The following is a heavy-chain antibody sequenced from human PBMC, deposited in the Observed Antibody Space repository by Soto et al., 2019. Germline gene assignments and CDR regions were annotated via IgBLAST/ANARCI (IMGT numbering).Heavy chain of an antibody. CDR2: IWYDGSNK. J-gene: IGHJ6*02. D-gene: IGHD6-13*01. CDR1: GFTFSSYG. V-gene: IGHV3-33*01. Sequence: GESLKISCAASGFTFSSYGMHWVRQAPGKGLEWVAVIWYDGSNKYYADSVKGRFTISRDNSKKTLYLQMNSLRAEDTAVYYCAVGSRRYYYYGMDVWGQGTTVTVSS. CDR3: AVGSRRYYYYGMDV.